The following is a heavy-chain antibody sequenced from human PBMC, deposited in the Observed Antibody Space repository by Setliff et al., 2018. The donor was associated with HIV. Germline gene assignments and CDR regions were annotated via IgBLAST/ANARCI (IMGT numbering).Heavy chain of an antibody. J-gene: IGHJ3*02. D-gene: IGHD2-2*03. CDR3: TTIGYCRGTTCRSAFDI. CDR1: GLSFTNAW. Sequence: PGGSLRLSCVTSGLSFTNAWMSWVRQAPGKGLEWVGRVKSQSNGGTIDYAEPVKGRFTMSRDDSKDTVHLEMNSLKTEDTAVYYCTTIGYCRGTTCRSAFDIWGQGTMVTVSS. V-gene: IGHV3-15*01. CDR2: VKSQSNGGTI.